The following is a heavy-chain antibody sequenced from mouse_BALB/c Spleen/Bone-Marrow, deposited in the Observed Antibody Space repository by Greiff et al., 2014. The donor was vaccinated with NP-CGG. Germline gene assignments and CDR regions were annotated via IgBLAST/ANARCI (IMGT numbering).Heavy chain of an antibody. J-gene: IGHJ4*01. Sequence: VPLKGAGPCLVKTSPSLSLTFSFTCYSITRGYYWDWVRQFSGKKMEWLGYISYDGSNHYNPSLTNRVSITRDTSKNQFFLKLNSVTTEDTATYYCASVEVHAMDYWGQGTSVTVSS. CDR1: CYSITRGYY. D-gene: IGHD2-14*01. CDR2: ISYDGSN. CDR3: ASVEVHAMDY. V-gene: IGHV3-6*02.